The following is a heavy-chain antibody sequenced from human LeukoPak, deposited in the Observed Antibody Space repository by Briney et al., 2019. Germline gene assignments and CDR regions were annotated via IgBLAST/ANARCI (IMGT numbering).Heavy chain of an antibody. J-gene: IGHJ4*02. CDR3: ARGHFFDH. CDR2: TYYRSKWYK. Sequence: SQTLSLTCAISGDSVSSNSEAWNWIRQSPSRGLEWLGRTYYRSKWYKDYAVSVKSRITIDPDTSKNQFSLQLKSVTPEDTAVYYCARGHFFDHWGQGTQVTVSS. V-gene: IGHV6-1*01. CDR1: GDSVSSNSEA.